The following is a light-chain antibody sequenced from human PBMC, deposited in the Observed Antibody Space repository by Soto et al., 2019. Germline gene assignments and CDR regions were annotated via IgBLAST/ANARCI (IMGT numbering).Light chain of an antibody. CDR2: WAS. Sequence: DIVLTQSPDSLAVSLGERATINCKSSQSFSYNVNNKNYVGWYQQRPGQPPKLLNNWASTRKAGVPERFSSSGAGTDFNLTIHSMQPADVAFYDCQKYDAPPWTFDEGPKVEIK. CDR1: QSFSYNVNNKNY. CDR3: QKYDAPPWT. J-gene: IGKJ1*01. V-gene: IGKV4-1*01.